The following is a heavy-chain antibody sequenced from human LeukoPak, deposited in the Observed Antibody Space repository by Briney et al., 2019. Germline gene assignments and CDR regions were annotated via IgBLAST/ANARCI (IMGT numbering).Heavy chain of an antibody. Sequence: GGSLRLSCAASGFTFSNYWMHCVRPAPGEGLVCVSRINCDGSGSNYADYVNGRFTIYRHNAKKKLYLQMNRLRDEDWALYYCAREFPVARRYFCDFWGGSPLVTVSS. CDR3: AREFPVARRYFCDF. D-gene: IGHD6-19*01. CDR2: INCDGSGS. V-gene: IGHV3-74*01. CDR1: GFTFSNYW. J-gene: IGHJ4*02.